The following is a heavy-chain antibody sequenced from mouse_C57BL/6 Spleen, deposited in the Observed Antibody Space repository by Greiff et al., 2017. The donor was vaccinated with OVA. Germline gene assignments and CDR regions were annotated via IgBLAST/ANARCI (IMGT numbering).Heavy chain of an antibody. CDR2: FYPGSGSI. CDR1: GYTFTEYT. Sequence: VKLMQSGAELVKPGASVKLSCKASGYTFTEYTIHWVKQRPGQGLEWIGWFYPGSGSIKYNEKFKDKATLTADKSSSTVYMELSSLTSEDTAVDFCAKHAGYSSYDGYGDDWGTGTTVTVSS. D-gene: IGHD2-5*01. CDR3: AKHAGYSSYDGYGDD. V-gene: IGHV1-62-2*01. J-gene: IGHJ1*03.